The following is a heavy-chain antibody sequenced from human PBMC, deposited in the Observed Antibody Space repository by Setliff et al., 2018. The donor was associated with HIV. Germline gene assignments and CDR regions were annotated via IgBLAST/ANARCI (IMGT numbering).Heavy chain of an antibody. CDR3: ARALRDGSTDAFDI. CDR1: GGSMSSYY. V-gene: IGHV4-59*12. Sequence: SETLSLTCTVSGGSMSSYYWSWIRQTPGKGLEWIGYVYYRGSTNYNPSLKSRVTISIDTSNNQSSLRLNSVTAADTALYYCARALRDGSTDAFDIWGQGTMVTVSS. D-gene: IGHD5-12*01. J-gene: IGHJ3*02. CDR2: VYYRGST.